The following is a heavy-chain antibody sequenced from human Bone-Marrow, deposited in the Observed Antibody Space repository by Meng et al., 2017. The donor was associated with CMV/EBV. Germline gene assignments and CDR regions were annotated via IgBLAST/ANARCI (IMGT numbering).Heavy chain of an antibody. J-gene: IGHJ6*02. CDR1: GFTFSSYE. D-gene: IGHD6-19*01. Sequence: GGSLRLSCAASGFTFSSYEMNWVRQAPGKGLEWVSVIYSGGSSTYYADSVKGRFTISRDNSNNTLYLQMNSLRAEDTAVYYCAKGPNSGWAYYYYEMDVWGQGTTVTVSS. CDR2: IYSGGSST. CDR3: AKGPNSGWAYYYYEMDV. V-gene: IGHV3-23*03.